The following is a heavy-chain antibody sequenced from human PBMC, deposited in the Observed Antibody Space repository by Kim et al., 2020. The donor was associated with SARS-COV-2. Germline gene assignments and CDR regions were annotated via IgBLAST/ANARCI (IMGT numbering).Heavy chain of an antibody. Sequence: ASVKVSCKASGYTFTSYYMHWVRQAPGQGLEWMGIINPSGGSTSYAQKFQGRVTMTRDTSTSTVYMELSSLRSEDTAVYYCARDFVVPAAHYYYYGMDVWGQGTTVTVSS. D-gene: IGHD2-2*01. CDR3: ARDFVVPAAHYYYYGMDV. CDR1: GYTFTSYY. J-gene: IGHJ6*02. CDR2: INPSGGST. V-gene: IGHV1-46*01.